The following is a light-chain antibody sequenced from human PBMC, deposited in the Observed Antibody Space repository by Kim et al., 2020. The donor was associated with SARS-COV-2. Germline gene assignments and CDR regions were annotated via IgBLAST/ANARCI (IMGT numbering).Light chain of an antibody. V-gene: IGKV1-6*01. Sequence: AIQMTQSPSSLSASVGDRVTITCRASQGIRNDLGWYQQKPGKAPNLLIYATSTLQSGVPSRFSGSGSGTDFTLTISSLQPEDVETYYCQQDNDYPLTFGGGTKVDIK. J-gene: IGKJ4*01. CDR2: ATS. CDR1: QGIRND. CDR3: QQDNDYPLT.